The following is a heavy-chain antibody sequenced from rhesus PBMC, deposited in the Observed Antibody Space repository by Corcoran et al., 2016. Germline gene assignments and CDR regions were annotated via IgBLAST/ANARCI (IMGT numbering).Heavy chain of an antibody. D-gene: IGHD6-25*01. Sequence: QVQLQQWGEGLVKPSETLSLTCAVYGGSISGPYYWDWFCQPPGNGLEWIGYIYGNSASVNYSPSLDNRVTIAKDTSKNQFSLELRSVTAADTAVYYCARGSDMVAAGTWGRGVLVTVSS. J-gene: IGHJ4*01. CDR3: ARGSDMVAAGT. V-gene: IGHV4-73*01. CDR1: GGSISGPYY. CDR2: IYGNSASV.